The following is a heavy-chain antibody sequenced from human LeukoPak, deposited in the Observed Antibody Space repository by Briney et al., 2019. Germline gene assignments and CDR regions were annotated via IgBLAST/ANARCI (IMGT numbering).Heavy chain of an antibody. CDR2: IIGSGGST. V-gene: IGHV3-23*01. CDR3: AKERGLSGSYPFDY. D-gene: IGHD1-26*01. Sequence: GGSLRLSCAASGFTFSSYDMSWVRQAPGKGLEWVSAIIGSGGSTYSADSVKGRFTMSRDNSKNTLYLKMNGLRAEDTAVYYCAKERGLSGSYPFDYWGQGTLVTVSS. J-gene: IGHJ4*02. CDR1: GFTFSSYD.